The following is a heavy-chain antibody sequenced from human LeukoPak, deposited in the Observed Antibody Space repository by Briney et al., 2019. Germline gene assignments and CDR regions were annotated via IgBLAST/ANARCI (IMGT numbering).Heavy chain of an antibody. CDR1: GGSISSFY. Sequence: SETLSLTCTVSGGSISSFYWSWIRQPPGKGLEWIGYIYYSGSTNYNPSLKSRVTISVDTSRNQFSLKLSSVTAADTAVYHCARVSDSGSHFDYWGQGTLVTVSS. D-gene: IGHD3-10*01. V-gene: IGHV4-59*01. CDR3: ARVSDSGSHFDY. CDR2: IYYSGST. J-gene: IGHJ4*02.